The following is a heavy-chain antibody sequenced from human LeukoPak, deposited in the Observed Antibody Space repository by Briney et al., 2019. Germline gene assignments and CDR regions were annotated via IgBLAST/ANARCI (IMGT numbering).Heavy chain of an antibody. CDR1: GGSFSGYS. V-gene: IGHV4-34*01. J-gene: IGHJ5*02. CDR3: ARDRPVAGANWFGP. D-gene: IGHD6-13*01. Sequence: KPSETLSLTCAVYGGSFSGYSLSWIRHPPGKGLEWIGEINHSGITNYNPSLKSRVTISVDTSKNQFSLRLSSVTAADTAVYYCARDRPVAGANWFGPWGQGVLVTVSS. CDR2: INHSGIT.